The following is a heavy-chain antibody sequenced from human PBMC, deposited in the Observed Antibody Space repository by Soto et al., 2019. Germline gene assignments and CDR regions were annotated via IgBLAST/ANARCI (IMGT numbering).Heavy chain of an antibody. CDR3: AHSMLETGTTLSPLFDY. V-gene: IGHV2-5*02. CDR2: IYWDDDK. CDR1: GFSLSTSGVG. D-gene: IGHD1-7*01. J-gene: IGHJ4*02. Sequence: SGPTLVNPTQTLTLTCTFSGFSLSTSGVGVGWIRQPPGKALEWLALIYWDDDKRYSPSLKSRLTITKDNSKNQVVLTMNNMDPVDTATYYCAHSMLETGTTLSPLFDYWGQGTLVTVSS.